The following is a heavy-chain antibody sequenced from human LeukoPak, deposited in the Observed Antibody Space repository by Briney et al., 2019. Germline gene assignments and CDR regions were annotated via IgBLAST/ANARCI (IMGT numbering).Heavy chain of an antibody. CDR3: AKLEIRDAFDI. Sequence: GGSLRLSCAASGFTFSSYSMNWVRQAPGKGLEWVSSISSSSSYIYYADSVKGRFTISRDNAKNSLYLQMNSLRAEDTAVYYCAKLEIRDAFDIWGQGTMVTVSS. J-gene: IGHJ3*02. CDR1: GFTFSSYS. V-gene: IGHV3-21*01. D-gene: IGHD5-24*01. CDR2: ISSSSSYI.